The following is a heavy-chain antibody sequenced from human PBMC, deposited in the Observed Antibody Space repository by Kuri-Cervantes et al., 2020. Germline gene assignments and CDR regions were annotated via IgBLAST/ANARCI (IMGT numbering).Heavy chain of an antibody. CDR1: GYSFTSYW. CDR2: IYPGDSDT. V-gene: IGHV5-51*01. CDR3: ARHPATYSSSWSDAFDI. J-gene: IGHJ3*02. Sequence: KVSCKGSGYSFTSYWIGWVRQMPGKGLEWMGIIYPGDSDTRYSPSFQGQVTISADKSISTDYLQWSSLKASDTAMYYCARHPATYSSSWSDAFDIWGQGTMVTVSS. D-gene: IGHD6-13*01.